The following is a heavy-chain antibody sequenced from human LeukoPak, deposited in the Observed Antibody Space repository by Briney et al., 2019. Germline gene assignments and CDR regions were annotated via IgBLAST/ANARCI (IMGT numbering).Heavy chain of an antibody. CDR1: GFTFSNYA. D-gene: IGHD4-17*01. CDR2: ISGSGGST. Sequence: GGSLRLSCGASGFTFSNYAMSWVRQAPGKGLEWVSSISGSGGSTYYADSVKGRFTISRDNAKNSLYLQMNSLRAEDTAVYYCARVLNDYGDYVIDYWGQGTLVTVSS. V-gene: IGHV3-23*01. CDR3: ARVLNDYGDYVIDY. J-gene: IGHJ4*02.